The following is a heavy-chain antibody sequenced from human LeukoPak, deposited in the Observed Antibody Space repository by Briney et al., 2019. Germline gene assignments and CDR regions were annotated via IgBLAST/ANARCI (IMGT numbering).Heavy chain of an antibody. J-gene: IGHJ4*02. D-gene: IGHD2-21*02. Sequence: GGSLRLSCAASGFTFSSYAMSWVRQAPGKGLEWVSAISGSGGSTYYADSVKGRFTVSRDNSKNTLYLQMNSLRAEDTAVYYGAKGGFRLKTAFDYWAREPWSPSPQ. V-gene: IGHV3-23*01. CDR1: GFTFSSYA. CDR3: AKGGFRLKTAFDY. CDR2: ISGSGGST.